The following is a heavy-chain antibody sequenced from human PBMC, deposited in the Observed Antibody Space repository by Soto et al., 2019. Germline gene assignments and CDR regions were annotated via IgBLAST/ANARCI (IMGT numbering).Heavy chain of an antibody. V-gene: IGHV4-34*01. CDR2: INHSGST. D-gene: IGHD6-6*01. CDR1: GGSFSGYY. CDR3: ARTRGVAARSNAFDI. Sequence: SETLSLTCAVYGGSFSGYYWSWIRQPPGKGLEWIGEINHSGSTNYNPSLKSRVTISVDTSKNQFSLNLSSVTAADTAVYYCARTRGVAARSNAFDIWGQGTMVTVSS. J-gene: IGHJ3*02.